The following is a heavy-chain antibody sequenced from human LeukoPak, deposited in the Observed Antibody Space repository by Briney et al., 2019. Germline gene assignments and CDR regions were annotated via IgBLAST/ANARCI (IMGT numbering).Heavy chain of an antibody. CDR2: ISAYNGNT. V-gene: IGHV1-18*01. D-gene: IGHD2-15*01. Sequence: ASVKVSCKASGYTFTSYGISWVRQAPGQGLEWMGWISAYNGNTNYAQKLQGRVTMTTDTSTSTAYMELRSLRSDDTAVYYCAREFCSGANCYPMGAFDMWGQGTMVTVSS. CDR1: GYTFTSYG. J-gene: IGHJ3*02. CDR3: AREFCSGANCYPMGAFDM.